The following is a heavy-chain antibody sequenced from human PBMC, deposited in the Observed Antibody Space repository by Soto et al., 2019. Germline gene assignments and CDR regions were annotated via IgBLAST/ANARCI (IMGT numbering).Heavy chain of an antibody. CDR1: GYTFTSYG. CDR2: ISAYNGNT. CDR3: ARYAGVVFGVADDAFAI. Sequence: ASVKVSCKASGYTFTSYGISWVRQAPGQGLEWMGWISAYNGNTNYAQKLQGRVTMTTDTSTSTAYMELRSLRSDDTAVYYCARYAGVVFGVADDAFAIWGQGTMVTVSS. V-gene: IGHV1-18*01. J-gene: IGHJ3*02. D-gene: IGHD3-3*01.